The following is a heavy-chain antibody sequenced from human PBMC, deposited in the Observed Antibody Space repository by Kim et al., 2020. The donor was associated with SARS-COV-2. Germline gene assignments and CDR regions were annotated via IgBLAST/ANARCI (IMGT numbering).Heavy chain of an antibody. Sequence: KYSASSVGGRFPISRDHEKNSLYLQMNSLRAEDTAVYYCARGPNYRPFDYWGQGTLVTVSS. CDR2: K. V-gene: IGHV3-7*04. D-gene: IGHD1-7*01. J-gene: IGHJ4*02. CDR3: ARGPNYRPFDY.